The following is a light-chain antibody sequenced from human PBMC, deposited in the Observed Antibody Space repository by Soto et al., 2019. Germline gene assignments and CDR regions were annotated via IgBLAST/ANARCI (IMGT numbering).Light chain of an antibody. CDR2: KAS. Sequence: DLPMTQSPSTLSASVGDRVTITCRASQSISSWLAWYQQKPGKAPKLLIYKASSLESGVPSRFSGSGSGTEFTLTISSLQPDEFATYYCQQYNSYPWTFGQGTKVEIK. V-gene: IGKV1-5*03. J-gene: IGKJ1*01. CDR3: QQYNSYPWT. CDR1: QSISSW.